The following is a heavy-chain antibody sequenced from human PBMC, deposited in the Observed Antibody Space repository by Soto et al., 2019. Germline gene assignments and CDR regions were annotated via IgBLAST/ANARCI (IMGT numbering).Heavy chain of an antibody. CDR1: GGSLSTHF. Sequence: ETLSLTCTVSGGSLSTHFWSWIRQPPGKGLEWIVYMSYSGSSNYTPSNKSRVTMSVDTSKNQVSLKLSSVTTAVTAVYYCAKTRITSPAATFDPWGQGTLVTVSS. CDR3: AKTRITSPAATFDP. J-gene: IGHJ5*02. V-gene: IGHV4-59*11. D-gene: IGHD1-20*01. CDR2: MSYSGSS.